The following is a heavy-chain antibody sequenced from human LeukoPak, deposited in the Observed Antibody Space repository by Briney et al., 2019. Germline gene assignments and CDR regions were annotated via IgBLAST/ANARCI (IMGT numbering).Heavy chain of an antibody. J-gene: IGHJ6*02. CDR2: ISSSSTYI. D-gene: IGHD4-23*01. V-gene: IGHV3-21*01. CDR1: GFTFSSYT. CDR3: ARDHSVAYGMDV. Sequence: PGGSLRLPCAASGFTFSSYTMNRVRQAPGKGLEWVSSISSSSTYIFYADSVKGRFTISRDNAKNSLYLQMNSLRAEDTAVYYCARDHSVAYGMDVWGQGTTVTVSS.